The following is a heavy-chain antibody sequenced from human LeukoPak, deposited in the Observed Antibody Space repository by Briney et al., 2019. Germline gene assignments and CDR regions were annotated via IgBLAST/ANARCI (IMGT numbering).Heavy chain of an antibody. Sequence: PGGSLRLSCAASGFTFSSYGMHWVRQAPGKGLEWVAFIRYDGSNKYYADSVKGRFTIPRDNSKNTLYLQMNSLRAEDTAVYYCATEGVVVPAAIDYWGQGTLVTVSS. V-gene: IGHV3-30*02. D-gene: IGHD2-2*01. CDR3: ATEGVVVPAAIDY. CDR2: IRYDGSNK. J-gene: IGHJ4*02. CDR1: GFTFSSYG.